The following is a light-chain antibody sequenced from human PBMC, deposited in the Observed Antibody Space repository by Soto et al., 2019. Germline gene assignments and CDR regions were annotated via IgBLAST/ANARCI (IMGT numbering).Light chain of an antibody. V-gene: IGKV4-1*01. CDR2: WAS. Sequence: DIVMTQSPDSLAVSLGERATINCKSSQSVLYSSNNKNYLAWYQQKPGQPPKLLIYWASTRESGVPDRFSGSGSGTDFTLTISSLQAEDLAVYYCQQYYSTSLTFGGGTKVEI. J-gene: IGKJ4*01. CDR1: QSVLYSSNNKNY. CDR3: QQYYSTSLT.